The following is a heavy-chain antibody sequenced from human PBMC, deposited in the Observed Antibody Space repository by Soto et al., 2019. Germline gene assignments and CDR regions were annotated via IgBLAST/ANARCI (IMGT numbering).Heavy chain of an antibody. D-gene: IGHD3-3*01. V-gene: IGHV3-30-3*01. J-gene: IGHJ4*02. Sequence: TGGSLRLSCAASGFTFSSYAMHWVRQAPGKGLEWVAVISYDGSNKYYADSVKGRFTISRDNSKNTLYLQMNSLRAEDTAVYYCASLPFRDDFWSGYPPDYWGQGTLVTVSS. CDR1: GFTFSSYA. CDR2: ISYDGSNK. CDR3: ASLPFRDDFWSGYPPDY.